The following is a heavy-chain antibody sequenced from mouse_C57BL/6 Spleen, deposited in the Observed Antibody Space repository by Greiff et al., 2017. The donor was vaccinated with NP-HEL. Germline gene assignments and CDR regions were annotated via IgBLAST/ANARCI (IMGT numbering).Heavy chain of an antibody. CDR3: ARRFSSGWAMDY. CDR1: GFTFSSYT. V-gene: IGHV5-9*01. J-gene: IGHJ4*01. CDR2: ISGGGGNT. D-gene: IGHD3-2*02. Sequence: EVKLVESGGGLVKPGGSLKLSCAASGFTFSSYTMSWVRQTPEKRLEWVATISGGGGNTYYPDSVKGRFTISRDNAKNTLYLQMSSLRSEDTALYYCARRFSSGWAMDYWGQGTSVTVSS.